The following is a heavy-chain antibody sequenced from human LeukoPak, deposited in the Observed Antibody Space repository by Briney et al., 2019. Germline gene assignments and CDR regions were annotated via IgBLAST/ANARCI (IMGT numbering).Heavy chain of an antibody. CDR2: IKQDGVDK. CDR3: ARDLYSYGANQDDY. Sequence: GGSLRLSCATSGFTFSSYWMNWVRQPPGKGLEWVAKIKQDGVDKYYVDSVKGRFTISRDNDKRSLYLQMNSLRAEDTAVYYCARDLYSYGANQDDYWGQGTLVTVSS. CDR1: GFTFSSYW. V-gene: IGHV3-7*01. J-gene: IGHJ4*02. D-gene: IGHD5-18*01.